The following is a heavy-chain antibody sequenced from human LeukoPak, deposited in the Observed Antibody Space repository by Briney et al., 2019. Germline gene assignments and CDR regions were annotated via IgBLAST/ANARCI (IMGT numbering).Heavy chain of an antibody. Sequence: GRSLRLSCAASGLTFDDDAMHWVCEAPGKGVEWVSLISWDGSSSYYADSVKGRFTISRDNSKNSLYLQMDSLRAQDTALYYCAKDSKAVTGTGNIDYWGQGTLVTASS. CDR2: ISWDGSSS. CDR3: AKDSKAVTGTGNIDY. CDR1: GLTFDDDA. V-gene: IGHV3-43D*03. D-gene: IGHD6-19*01. J-gene: IGHJ4*02.